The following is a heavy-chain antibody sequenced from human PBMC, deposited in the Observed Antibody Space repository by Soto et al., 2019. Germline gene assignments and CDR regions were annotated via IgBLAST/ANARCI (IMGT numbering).Heavy chain of an antibody. Sequence: QVQLVESGGGVVQPGRSLSLSCAASGFTFSSYAMHWVRQAPGKGLEWVAVISYDGSNKYYADSVKGRFTISRDNSKNTLCRQMNSLRAADTAVYYCARDPLPNAYCLSTCCYRLPWFDPWGQGALVTVSS. J-gene: IGHJ5*02. D-gene: IGHD2-2*01. CDR1: GFTFSSYA. CDR3: ARDPLPNAYCLSTCCYRLPWFDP. V-gene: IGHV3-30-3*01. CDR2: ISYDGSNK.